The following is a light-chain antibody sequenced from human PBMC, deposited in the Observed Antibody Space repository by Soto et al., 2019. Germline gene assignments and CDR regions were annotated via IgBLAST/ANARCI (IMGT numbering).Light chain of an antibody. CDR1: QSVSSSY. J-gene: IGKJ2*01. CDR3: QQYGSPYT. Sequence: EIVLTQSPGTLSLSPGERATLSCRASQSVSSSYLAWYQQKPGQAPRLLIYGASSRATGIPDRFSGSGSGTDFTLTISRLEPEDFAVYYCQQYGSPYTFGQGTTVEIK. V-gene: IGKV3-20*01. CDR2: GAS.